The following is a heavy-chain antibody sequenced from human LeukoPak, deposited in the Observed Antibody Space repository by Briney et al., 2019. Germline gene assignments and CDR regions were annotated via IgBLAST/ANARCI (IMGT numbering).Heavy chain of an antibody. J-gene: IGHJ6*04. Sequence: PGGSLRLSCVAPGFIFSDYGIQWVRQAPGKGLEWVAVIAYDGNNTYYGDSVRGRFTISRDNSKKMVYLEMNSLRVEDTAVYYCAKTGMLRRVGYLDVWGKGTAVIVSS. D-gene: IGHD1-1*01. V-gene: IGHV3-30*18. CDR1: GFIFSDYG. CDR2: IAYDGNNT. CDR3: AKTGMLRRVGYLDV.